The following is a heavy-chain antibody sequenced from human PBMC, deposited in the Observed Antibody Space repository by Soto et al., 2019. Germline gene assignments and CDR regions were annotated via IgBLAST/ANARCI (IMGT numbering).Heavy chain of an antibody. D-gene: IGHD4-17*01. J-gene: IGHJ4*02. Sequence: ASVTVSCKASGYTFTSYYMHWVRQAPGQGLEWMGIINPSGGSTSYAQKFQGRVTMTRDTSTSTVYMELSSLRSEDTAVYYCARALYGDPFDYWGQGTQVTVSS. CDR1: GYTFTSYY. CDR2: INPSGGST. V-gene: IGHV1-46*03. CDR3: ARALYGDPFDY.